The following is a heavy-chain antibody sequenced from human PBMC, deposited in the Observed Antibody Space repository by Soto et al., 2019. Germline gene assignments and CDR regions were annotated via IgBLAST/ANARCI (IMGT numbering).Heavy chain of an antibody. CDR1: GFSLNTGGMG. CDR3: VHSRCGGDCLQSYSSHYYYGMDI. V-gene: IGHV2-5*02. CDR2: IYWDGDR. D-gene: IGHD2-21*02. Sequence: ASGPTLVNPTQTLTLTCTFSGFSLNTGGMGVGWIRQPPGKALERLALIYWDGDRRYSPSLMSRLTIAKDTSKNQVVLTMTNMDPVDTATYYCVHSRCGGDCLQSYSSHYYYGMDIWGQGTTVTVSS. J-gene: IGHJ6*02.